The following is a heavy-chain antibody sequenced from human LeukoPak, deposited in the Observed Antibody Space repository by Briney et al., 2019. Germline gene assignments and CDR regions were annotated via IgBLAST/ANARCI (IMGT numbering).Heavy chain of an antibody. J-gene: IGHJ3*02. CDR3: ARVGYSSGWYTYSAAFDI. CDR2: INAGNGNT. CDR1: GYTFTSYA. D-gene: IGHD6-19*01. Sequence: ASVKVSCKASGYTFTSYAMHWVRQAPGQRLEWMGWINAGNGNTKYSQKFQGSVTITRDTSASTAYMELSSLRSEDTAVYYCARVGYSSGWYTYSAAFDIWGQGTMVTVSS. V-gene: IGHV1-3*01.